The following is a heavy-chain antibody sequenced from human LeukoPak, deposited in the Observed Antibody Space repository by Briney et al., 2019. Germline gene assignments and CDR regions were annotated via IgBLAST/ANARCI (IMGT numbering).Heavy chain of an antibody. Sequence: GGSLRLSCAASGFTFSSYSMNWVRQAPGKGLEWVSAISGSGGSTYYADSVKGRFTISRDNSKNTLYLQMNSLRAEDTAVYYCAKDLQERNYYATVLDYWGQGTLVTVSS. CDR3: AKDLQERNYYATVLDY. CDR2: ISGSGGST. D-gene: IGHD1-7*01. V-gene: IGHV3-23*01. CDR1: GFTFSSYS. J-gene: IGHJ4*02.